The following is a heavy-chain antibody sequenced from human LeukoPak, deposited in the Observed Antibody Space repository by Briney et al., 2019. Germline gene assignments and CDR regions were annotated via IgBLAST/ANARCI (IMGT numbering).Heavy chain of an antibody. CDR2: MNPNSGNT. D-gene: IGHD3-22*01. Sequence: ASVTVSCKASGYTFTSYDINWVRQAPGQGLEGMGWMNPNSGNTGYAQKFQGRATMTRNTSISTAYMALSSLRSEDTAVYYCARGIYEYCYDRSGSGGYAYWGQGTLVTVSS. CDR3: ARGIYEYCYDRSGSGGYAY. J-gene: IGHJ4*02. CDR1: GYTFTSYD. V-gene: IGHV1-8*01.